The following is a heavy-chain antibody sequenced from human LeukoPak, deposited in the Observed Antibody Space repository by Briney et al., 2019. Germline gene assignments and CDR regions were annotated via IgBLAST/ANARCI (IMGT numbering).Heavy chain of an antibody. CDR2: IYTSGRN. D-gene: IGHD1-7*01. Sequence: SETLSLTCTVSGGSISSYYWSWIRQPAGKGLEWIGRIYTSGRNNYNPSLKSRVTMSVDTSKNQFSLKLSSVTAADTAVYYCAREGATGTTFASWGQGTLVTVSS. CDR3: AREGATGTTFAS. CDR1: GGSISSYY. J-gene: IGHJ4*02. V-gene: IGHV4-4*07.